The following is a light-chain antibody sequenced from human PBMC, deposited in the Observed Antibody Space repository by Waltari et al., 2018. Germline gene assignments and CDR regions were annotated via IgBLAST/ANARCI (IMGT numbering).Light chain of an antibody. J-gene: IGKJ4*01. V-gene: IGKV1-5*03. CDR1: QSIRGW. Sequence: DIQMTQSPSTLSASVGDRVTISCRASQSIRGWLAWYQQKPGKAHKLLIHQTSNLESGVPSRFSGSGSGTEFALTISSLQPDDFATYYCQQYIIYPLTFGGGTKVEI. CDR2: QTS. CDR3: QQYIIYPLT.